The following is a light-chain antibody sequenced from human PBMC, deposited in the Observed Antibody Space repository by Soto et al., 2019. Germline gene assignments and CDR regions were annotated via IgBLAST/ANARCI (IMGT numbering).Light chain of an antibody. V-gene: IGLV2-14*01. Sequence: QSVLSQPASVSGSPGHSITISCTGTSSDVGGYNSLSWYQQHPGKVPKLMIYDVNNRPSGVSYRFSGSKSGNTASLTISGLQAEDDADYYCSSYTSSSTYVFGTGTKVTVL. J-gene: IGLJ1*01. CDR3: SSYTSSSTYV. CDR2: DVN. CDR1: SSDVGGYNS.